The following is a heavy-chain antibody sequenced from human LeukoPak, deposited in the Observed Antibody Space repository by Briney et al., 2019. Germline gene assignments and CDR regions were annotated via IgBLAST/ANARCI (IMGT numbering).Heavy chain of an antibody. D-gene: IGHD3-9*01. Sequence: GASVKVSCKASGGTFSSYAISWVRQAPGQGLEWMGRIIPIFGTANYAQKFQGRVTITTDESTSTAYMELSSLRSEDTAVYYCAKNMGDILTGYYSYYFDYWGQGTLVTVSS. J-gene: IGHJ4*02. CDR3: AKNMGDILTGYYSYYFDY. CDR2: IIPIFGTA. CDR1: GGTFSSYA. V-gene: IGHV1-69*05.